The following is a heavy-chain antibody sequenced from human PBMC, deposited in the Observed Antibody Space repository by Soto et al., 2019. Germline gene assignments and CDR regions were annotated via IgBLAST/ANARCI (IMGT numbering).Heavy chain of an antibody. J-gene: IGHJ3*01. CDR3: ARGNALDV. D-gene: IGHD3-10*01. Sequence: QGQLQQSGPGLVKPSQTLSLTCAISGDSVSSDITSWNWIRQSPSRGLEWLGRTYYRPKWFHDYVASVKSRITINPDTSKNQFSLELNSMTPEDTAVYYCARGNALDVWGQGTVVTVSS. CDR2: TYYRPKWFH. V-gene: IGHV6-1*01. CDR1: GDSVSSDITS.